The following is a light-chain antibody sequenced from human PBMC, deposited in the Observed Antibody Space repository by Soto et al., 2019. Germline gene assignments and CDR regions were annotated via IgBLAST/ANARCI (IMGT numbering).Light chain of an antibody. CDR2: AAS. CDR1: DSIDRY. Sequence: DIQMTQSPSSLSAFVGDTVTINCRATDSIDRYLNWYQQKPGQAPRVLITAASTLESGVPSSFSGSGSGTDFTLTINNLQPEDFATYYCQRTYNAPFTFGPGTKVSIK. J-gene: IGKJ3*01. V-gene: IGKV1-39*01. CDR3: QRTYNAPFT.